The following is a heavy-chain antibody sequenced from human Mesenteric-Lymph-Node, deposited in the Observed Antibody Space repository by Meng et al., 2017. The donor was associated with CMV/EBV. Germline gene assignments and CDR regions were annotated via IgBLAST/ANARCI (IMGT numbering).Heavy chain of an antibody. D-gene: IGHD5-18*01. CDR1: GFTFSSYE. V-gene: IGHV3-48*03. Sequence: GGSLRLSCAASGFTFSSYEMNWVRQAPGKGLEWVSYISSSGSTIYYADSVKGRFTISRDNAKNSLYLQMNSLRAEDTAVYYCARDTQYSLTSHWGQGTLVTVSS. J-gene: IGHJ4*02. CDR2: ISSSGSTI. CDR3: ARDTQYSLTSH.